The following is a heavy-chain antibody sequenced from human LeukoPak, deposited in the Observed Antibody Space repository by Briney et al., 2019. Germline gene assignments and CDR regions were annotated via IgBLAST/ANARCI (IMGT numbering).Heavy chain of an antibody. J-gene: IGHJ4*02. D-gene: IGHD3-22*01. CDR1: GGSFSGYY. Sequence: PSETLSLTCAVYGGSFSGYYWSWIRQPPGKGLEWIGEINHSGSTNYNPSLKSRVTISVDTSKSQFSLKLSSVTAADTAVYYCARGTKLYYYDSSGYYFFDYWGQGTLVTVSS. V-gene: IGHV4-34*01. CDR3: ARGTKLYYYDSSGYYFFDY. CDR2: INHSGST.